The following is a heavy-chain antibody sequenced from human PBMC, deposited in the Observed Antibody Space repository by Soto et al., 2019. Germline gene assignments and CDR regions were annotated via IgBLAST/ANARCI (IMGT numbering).Heavy chain of an antibody. CDR2: IYYSGST. CDR3: ASRPMVRGVIDYYYYYMDV. V-gene: IGHV4-59*01. D-gene: IGHD3-10*01. CDR1: GGSISSYY. Sequence: PSETLSLTCTVSGGSISSYYWSWIRQPPGKGLEWIGYIYYSGSTNYNPSLKSRVTISVDTSKNQFSLKLSSVTAADTAVYYCASRPMVRGVIDYYYYYMDVWGKGTTVT. J-gene: IGHJ6*03.